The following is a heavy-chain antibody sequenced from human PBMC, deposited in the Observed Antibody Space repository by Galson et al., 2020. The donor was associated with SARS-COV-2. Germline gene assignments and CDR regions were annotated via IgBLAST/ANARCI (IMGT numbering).Heavy chain of an antibody. D-gene: IGHD3-22*01. Sequence: SENLSPTCAVHAGSFSGCYCSWIRQPPGTGLERLGEINHSGRTHYNPSPKTKIPTSVDTSKIQLPLKLSSVTAADTAVYYCARVYPDRIITMIVVVINDAVDIWGQGTMGTVSS. J-gene: IGHJ3*02. CDR3: ARVYPDRIITMIVVVINDAVDI. CDR2: INHSGRT. V-gene: IGHV4-34*01. CDR1: AGSFSGCY.